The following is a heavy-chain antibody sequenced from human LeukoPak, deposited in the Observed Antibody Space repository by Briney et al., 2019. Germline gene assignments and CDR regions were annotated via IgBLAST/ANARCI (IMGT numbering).Heavy chain of an antibody. CDR2: INHSGST. CDR3: ATRYYGSGSWGIYGMDV. Sequence: PSETLSHTCAVYGGSFSGYYWSWIRQPPGKGLEWIGEINHSGSTNYNPSLKSRVTISVDTSKNQFSLKLSSVTAADTAVYYCATRYYGSGSWGIYGMDVWGKGTTVTVSS. CDR1: GGSFSGYY. V-gene: IGHV4-34*01. J-gene: IGHJ6*04. D-gene: IGHD3-10*01.